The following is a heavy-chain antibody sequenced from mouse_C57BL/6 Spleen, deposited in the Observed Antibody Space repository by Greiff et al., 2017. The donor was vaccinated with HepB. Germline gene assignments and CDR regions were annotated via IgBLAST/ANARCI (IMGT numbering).Heavy chain of an antibody. CDR3: ARRGSNSNYVRFAY. CDR2: IYPSDSET. D-gene: IGHD2-5*01. CDR1: GYTFTSYW. V-gene: IGHV1-61*01. Sequence: QVQLQQPGAELVRPGSSVKLSCKASGYTFTSYWMDWVKQRPGQGLEWIGNIYPSDSETHYNQKFKDKATLTVDKSSSTAYMQLSSLTSEDSAVYYCARRGSNSNYVRFAYWGQGTLVTVSA. J-gene: IGHJ3*01.